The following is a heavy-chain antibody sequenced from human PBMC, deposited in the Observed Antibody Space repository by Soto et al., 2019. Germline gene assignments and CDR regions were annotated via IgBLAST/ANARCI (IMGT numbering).Heavy chain of an antibody. CDR3: ARDGIVGATSSAY. CDR1: GFTFSSYW. CDR2: IKQDGSEK. J-gene: IGHJ4*02. V-gene: IGHV3-7*04. D-gene: IGHD1-26*01. Sequence: EVQLVESGGGLVQPGGSLRLSCAASGFTFSSYWMSWVRQAPGKGLEWVANIKQDGSEKYYVDSVKGRFTISRDNAKNSLYLQMNSLRAEDTAVYYCARDGIVGATSSAYWGQGTLVTVSS.